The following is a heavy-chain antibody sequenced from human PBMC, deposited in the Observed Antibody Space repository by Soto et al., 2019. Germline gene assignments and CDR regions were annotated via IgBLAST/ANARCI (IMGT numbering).Heavy chain of an antibody. CDR2: ISGSGGST. CDR3: AKDRLESRKVVVGGPRFDY. Sequence: EVQLLESGGGLVQPGGSLRLSCAASGFTFSSYAMSWVRQAPGKGLEWVSAISGSGGSTYYADSVKGRFTISRDNSKNPLYLQMNSLRAEDTAVYYCAKDRLESRKVVVGGPRFDYWGQGTLVTVSS. CDR1: GFTFSSYA. D-gene: IGHD2-15*01. V-gene: IGHV3-23*01. J-gene: IGHJ4*02.